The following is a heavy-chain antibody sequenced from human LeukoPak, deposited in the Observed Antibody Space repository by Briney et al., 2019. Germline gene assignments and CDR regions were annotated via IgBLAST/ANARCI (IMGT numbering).Heavy chain of an antibody. CDR3: ARGGYGLPVDWFDP. D-gene: IGHD5-18*01. CDR2: IYYSGST. V-gene: IGHV4-59*01. J-gene: IGHJ5*02. Sequence: SETLSLTCTVSGGSISSYYWSWIRQPPGKGLEWIGYIYYSGSTNYNPSLKSRVTISVDTSKNQFSLKLSSVTAADTAVYYCARGGYGLPVDWFDPWGQGTLVTVSS. CDR1: GGSISSYY.